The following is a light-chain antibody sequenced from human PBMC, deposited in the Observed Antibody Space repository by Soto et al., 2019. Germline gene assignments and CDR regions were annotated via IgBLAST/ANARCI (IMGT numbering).Light chain of an antibody. CDR3: QQRSNWQYT. V-gene: IGKV3-11*01. CDR1: QSVSSY. Sequence: EIVLTQSPPTLSLSPGERATLSCRASQSVSSYSAWYQQKPGQAPRLLIYDTSNRATGIPARFSGSGSGTDITLTISGLEPEDFAVYYCQQRSNWQYTFGLGTRLEIK. J-gene: IGKJ2*01. CDR2: DTS.